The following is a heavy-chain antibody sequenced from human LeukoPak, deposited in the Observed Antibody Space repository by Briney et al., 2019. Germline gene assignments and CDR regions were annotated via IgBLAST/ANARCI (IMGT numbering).Heavy chain of an antibody. CDR1: GFTFDDYA. CDR3: VPFSYGSGSPY. CDR2: ISWNSGSI. V-gene: IGHV3-9*01. J-gene: IGHJ4*02. Sequence: PGGSLRLSCAASGFTFDDYAMHWVRQAPGKGLEWVSGISWNSGSIGYADSVKGRFTISRDNAKNSLYLQMNSLRAEDTALYYCVPFSYGSGSPYWGQGTLVTVSS. D-gene: IGHD3-10*01.